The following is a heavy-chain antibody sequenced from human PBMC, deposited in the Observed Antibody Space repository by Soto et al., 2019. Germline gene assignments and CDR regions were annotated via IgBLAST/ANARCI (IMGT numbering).Heavy chain of an antibody. Sequence: SVKVSCKASGGTFSSYAISWVRQAPGQGLEWMGGIIPIFGTANYAQKFQGRVTITADESTNTAYMELSSLRSEDTAVYYCASTLGYCSSTSCYTATLTGYYGMDVWGQGTTVTVSS. CDR1: GGTFSSYA. V-gene: IGHV1-69*13. CDR3: ASTLGYCSSTSCYTATLTGYYGMDV. J-gene: IGHJ6*02. D-gene: IGHD2-2*02. CDR2: IIPIFGTA.